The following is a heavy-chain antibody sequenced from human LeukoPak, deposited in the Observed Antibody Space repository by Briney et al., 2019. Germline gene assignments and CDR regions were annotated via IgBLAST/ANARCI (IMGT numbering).Heavy chain of an antibody. CDR2: IYTSGSA. D-gene: IGHD4-17*01. CDR1: GGSISSYH. V-gene: IGHV4-4*07. CDR3: ARSDSDYGDFDFDC. Sequence: SETLSLTCTVSGGSISSYHWSWIRQPAGKGLEWIGRIYTSGSANYNPSLKSRVTMSVDTSKNQFSLKLSSVTAADTAVYYCARSDSDYGDFDFDCWGQGTLVTVSS. J-gene: IGHJ4*02.